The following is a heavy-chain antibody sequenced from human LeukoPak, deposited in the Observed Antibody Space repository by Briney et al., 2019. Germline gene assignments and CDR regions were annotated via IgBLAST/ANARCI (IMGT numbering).Heavy chain of an antibody. Sequence: GSLRLSCAASGLTFTNAWMSWVRQAPGKGLEWVGRIKRKSDGGTTDYAAPVKGRFTISRDDSKNTLYLQMNSLKSEDTAVYYCTTELDIRPNHYWGQGTLVTVSS. V-gene: IGHV3-15*01. J-gene: IGHJ4*02. CDR2: IKRKSDGGTT. CDR1: GLTFTNAW. CDR3: TTELDIRPNHY. D-gene: IGHD3-22*01.